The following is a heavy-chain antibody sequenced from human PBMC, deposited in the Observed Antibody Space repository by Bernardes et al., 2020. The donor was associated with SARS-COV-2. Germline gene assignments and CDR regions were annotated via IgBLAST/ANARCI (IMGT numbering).Heavy chain of an antibody. CDR3: ARGLRWAFDY. D-gene: IGHD4-17*01. CDR1: GFTVSRKY. V-gene: IGHV3-53*01. Sequence: GGCRSLSSAVSGFTVSRKYMNWVRHAPGKGLEWVSVIQSGGYTNYADSVKGRFTVSRDTSENTVSLQMNSLRAEDTAVYYCARGLRWAFDYWGQGTLVSVSS. J-gene: IGHJ4*02. CDR2: IQSGGYT.